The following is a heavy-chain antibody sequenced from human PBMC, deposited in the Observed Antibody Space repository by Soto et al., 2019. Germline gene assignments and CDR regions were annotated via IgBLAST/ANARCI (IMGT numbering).Heavy chain of an antibody. V-gene: IGHV4-30-4*01. J-gene: IGHJ4*02. D-gene: IGHD3-22*01. CDR2: IYYSGST. CDR3: SRSTSPYYDSSGYYDYFDY. Sequence: SLTCTVSGGSISSGDHSWSWIRQPPGKGLEWIGYIYYSGSTYYNPSLKSRDTISVDTSKKPFSLKLSSVTAPDTAVSYCSRSTSPYYDSSGYYDYFDYWGQGTLVTVSS. CDR1: GGSISSGDHS.